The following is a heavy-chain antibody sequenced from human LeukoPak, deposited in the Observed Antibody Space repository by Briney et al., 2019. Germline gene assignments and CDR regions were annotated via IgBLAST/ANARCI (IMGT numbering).Heavy chain of an antibody. CDR3: ARDYDSSGYSPVDAFDI. CDR2: IYSGGST. Sequence: GGSLRLSCAASGFTVSSNYMSWVRQAPGKGLEWVSVIYSGGSTYYADSVKGRFTISRDNSKNTLYLQMNSLRAEDTAVYYCARDYDSSGYSPVDAFDIWGQGTMVTVSS. CDR1: GFTVSSNY. V-gene: IGHV3-53*01. D-gene: IGHD3-22*01. J-gene: IGHJ3*02.